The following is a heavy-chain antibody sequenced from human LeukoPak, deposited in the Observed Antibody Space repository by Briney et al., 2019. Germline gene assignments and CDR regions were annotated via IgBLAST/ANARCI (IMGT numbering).Heavy chain of an antibody. V-gene: IGHV3-7*01. D-gene: IGHD5-18*01. CDR2: IKQDGSEK. Sequence: TGGSLRLSCAASGFTFSSYWMSWVRQAPGKGLEWVANIKQDGSEKYYVDSVKGRFTISRDNAKNSLYLQMSSLRAEDTAVYYCARVLGVDTAMGGGDYWGQGTLVTVSS. CDR3: ARVLGVDTAMGGGDY. CDR1: GFTFSSYW. J-gene: IGHJ4*02.